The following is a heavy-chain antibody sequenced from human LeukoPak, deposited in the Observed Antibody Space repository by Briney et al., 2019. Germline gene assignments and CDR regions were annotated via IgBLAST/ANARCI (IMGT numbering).Heavy chain of an antibody. CDR1: GYTFTDYY. CDR3: ATLNPDSTYYYYMDV. J-gene: IGHJ6*03. CDR2: VDPEDGET. Sequence: ASVKISCKVSGYTFTDYYMHRVQQAPGKGLEWMGLVDPEDGETIYAEKFQGRVTITADTSTDTAYMELSSLRSEDTAVYYCATLNPDSTYYYYMDVWGKGTTVTVSS. V-gene: IGHV1-69-2*01. D-gene: IGHD2/OR15-2a*01.